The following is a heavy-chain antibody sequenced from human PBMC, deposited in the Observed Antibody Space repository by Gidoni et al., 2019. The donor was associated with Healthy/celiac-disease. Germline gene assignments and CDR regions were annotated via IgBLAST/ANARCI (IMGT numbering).Heavy chain of an antibody. Sequence: QVQLQESGPGLVKPSQTLSLTCTVPGGSISSGSYYWSWIRQPAGKGLEWIGRIYTSGSTNYNPSLKSRVTISVDTSKNQFSLKLSSVTAADTAVYYCARNRDDFWSGYYPERDYYYGMDVWGQGTTVTVSS. J-gene: IGHJ6*02. CDR3: ARNRDDFWSGYYPERDYYYGMDV. V-gene: IGHV4-61*02. CDR1: GGSISSGSYY. CDR2: IYTSGST. D-gene: IGHD3-3*01.